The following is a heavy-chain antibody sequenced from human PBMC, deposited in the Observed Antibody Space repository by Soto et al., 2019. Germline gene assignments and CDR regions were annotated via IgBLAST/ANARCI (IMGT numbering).Heavy chain of an antibody. J-gene: IGHJ4*02. D-gene: IGHD6-6*01. CDR3: AKYSRSLYFDY. CDR1: GCSISSGGYY. V-gene: IGHV4-31*03. CDR2: LYYSGST. Sequence: QVQLQESGPGLVKPSQTLSLTCTVSGCSISSGGYYWSWIRQHPGKGLEWIGYLYYSGSTYYNPSLKSRVTISVDTSKNQFTLKLSSVTAADTAVYYCAKYSRSLYFDYWGQGTLVTVSS.